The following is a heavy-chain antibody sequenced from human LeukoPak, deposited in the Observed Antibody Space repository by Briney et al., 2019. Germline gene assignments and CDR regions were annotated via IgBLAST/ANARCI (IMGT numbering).Heavy chain of an antibody. J-gene: IGHJ6*02. CDR2: IIPMLGIA. CDR3: ARGDFWSGYTYYYYGMDV. V-gene: IGHV1-69*04. D-gene: IGHD3-3*01. Sequence: SVKVSCKASGGTFSSYAISWVRQAPGQGLEWMGRIIPMLGIANYAQKFRGRVTITADKSTSTAYMELSSLRSEDTAVYYCARGDFWSGYTYYYYGMDVWGQGTTVTVSS. CDR1: GGTFSSYA.